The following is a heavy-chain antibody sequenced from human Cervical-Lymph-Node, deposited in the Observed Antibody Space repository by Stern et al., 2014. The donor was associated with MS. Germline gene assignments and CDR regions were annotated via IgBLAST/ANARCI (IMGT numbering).Heavy chain of an antibody. J-gene: IGHJ6*02. V-gene: IGHV4-59*01. D-gene: IGHD5-24*01. CDR2: IYKSGST. Sequence: LKLQESGPGLVKPSEKLYVTWSVSGGSISGYYWSWIRQPPGKGLEWIGDIYKSGSTNYNPSLKSQCTISANTAKNQLSLRLISLTAADTALFYFAIDNGYNGLGYFGMDVWGQGTTVTVSS. CDR3: AIDNGYNGLGYFGMDV. CDR1: GGSISGYY.